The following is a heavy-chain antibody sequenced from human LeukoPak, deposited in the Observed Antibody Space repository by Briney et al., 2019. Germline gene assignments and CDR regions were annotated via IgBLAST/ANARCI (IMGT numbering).Heavy chain of an antibody. CDR1: GFIFSNYW. J-gene: IGHJ2*01. V-gene: IGHV3-74*01. CDR2: IKTDGSTI. Sequence: GGALRLSCAASGFIFSNYWMHWVRQAPGKGLVSVSRIKTDGSTITYADSVKGRFTISRDNAMNTLYLQMNSLGAEDSAVYYCARVGQGEWFFDLWGRGTLVTVSS. CDR3: ARVGQGEWFFDL. D-gene: IGHD1-26*01.